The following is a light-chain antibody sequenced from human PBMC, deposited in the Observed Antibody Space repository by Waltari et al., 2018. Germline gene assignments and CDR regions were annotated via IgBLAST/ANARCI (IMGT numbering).Light chain of an antibody. CDR1: SSNIGSNF. J-gene: IGLJ3*02. CDR3: APWDDSLSGPGV. V-gene: IGLV1-47*01. CDR2: RNT. Sequence: QSVLTQPPSASGTPGQRVTIPCSGSSSNIGSNFVYWYHQLPGTAPKLLIYRNTQRPSGVPDRFSGSKSGTSASLAISGLRSEDEADYYCAPWDDSLSGPGVFGGGTKLTVL.